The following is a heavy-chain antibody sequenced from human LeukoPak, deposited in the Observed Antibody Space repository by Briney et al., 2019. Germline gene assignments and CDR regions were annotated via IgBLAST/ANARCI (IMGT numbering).Heavy chain of an antibody. D-gene: IGHD6-13*01. CDR2: IYYSGST. J-gene: IGHJ3*02. V-gene: IGHV4-59*01. CDR1: GGSISSYY. Sequence: SETLSLTCTVSGGSISSYYWSWIRQPPGKGLEWIGYIYYSGSTNYNPSLKSRVTISVDMSKNQFSLKLSYVTAADTAVYYCARGYSSSWYPGAFDIWGQGTMVTVSS. CDR3: ARGYSSSWYPGAFDI.